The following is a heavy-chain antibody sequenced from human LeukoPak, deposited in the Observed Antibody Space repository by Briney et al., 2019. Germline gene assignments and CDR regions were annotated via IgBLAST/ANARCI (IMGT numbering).Heavy chain of an antibody. D-gene: IGHD3-9*01. J-gene: IGHJ4*02. CDR2: ISSSGGST. CDR3: AKTDVDYDILTVSYFDY. CDR1: GFTFSSYA. V-gene: IGHV3-23*01. Sequence: GGSLRLSCAASGFTFSSYAMSWVRQAPGKGLDWVSAISSSGGSTYYADSVKGRFTISRDNSKNTLYLQMNSLRAEDTAVYYCAKTDVDYDILTVSYFDYWGQGTLVTVSS.